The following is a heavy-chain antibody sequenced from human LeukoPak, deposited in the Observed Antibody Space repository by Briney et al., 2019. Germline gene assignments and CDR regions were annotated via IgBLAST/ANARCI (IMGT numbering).Heavy chain of an antibody. CDR3: VKSGSSRMDV. CDR1: GFTFSSYA. Sequence: GGSLRLSCAASGFTFSSYAMHWVRQAPGKGLEWVAFIQYDGTNKYYADSVKGRFTISRDNSKNTLYLRMNSLRAEDTAVYYCVKSGSSRMDVWGKGTTVTISS. CDR2: IQYDGTNK. V-gene: IGHV3-30*02. J-gene: IGHJ6*04. D-gene: IGHD6-19*01.